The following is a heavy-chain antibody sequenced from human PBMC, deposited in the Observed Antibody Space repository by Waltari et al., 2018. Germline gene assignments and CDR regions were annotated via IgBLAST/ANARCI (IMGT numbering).Heavy chain of an antibody. J-gene: IGHJ6*02. CDR3: ARGQVVPAAMLGYGMDV. D-gene: IGHD2-2*01. CDR1: GGSFSGYY. Sequence: QVQLQQWGAGLLKPSETLSLTCAVYGGSFSGYYWSWIRQPPGKGLEWIGEINHSGSTNYNPSLKSRVTISVDTSKNQFSLKLSSVTAADTAVYYCARGQVVPAAMLGYGMDVWGQGTTVTVSS. CDR2: INHSGST. V-gene: IGHV4-34*01.